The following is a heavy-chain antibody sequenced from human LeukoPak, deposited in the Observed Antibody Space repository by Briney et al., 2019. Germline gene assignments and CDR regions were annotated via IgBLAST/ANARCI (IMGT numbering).Heavy chain of an antibody. J-gene: IGHJ5*02. CDR3: ASLLNWFDP. Sequence: SETLSLTCAVYGGSFSDYYWTWIRQSSGKGLEWIGEINHSGTTNYNPSLKSRVTMSVDTSKNQFSLKLSSVTAADTAVYYCASLLNWFDPWGQGTLVTVSS. CDR2: INHSGTT. CDR1: GGSFSDYY. V-gene: IGHV4-34*01.